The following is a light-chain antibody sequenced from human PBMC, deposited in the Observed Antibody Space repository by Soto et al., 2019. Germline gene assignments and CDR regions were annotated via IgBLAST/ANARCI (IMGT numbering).Light chain of an antibody. Sequence: DIQMTQSPSSLSASVGDRVTITCRASQNIVNYLNWYQRKPGKAPKLLIFDASNLQTGVPSRFSGSGSGTDFTFTISGLQPEDIATYYCQQYDNLLAPTFGGGTKVDIK. J-gene: IGKJ4*01. CDR2: DAS. CDR1: QNIVNY. V-gene: IGKV1-33*01. CDR3: QQYDNLLAPT.